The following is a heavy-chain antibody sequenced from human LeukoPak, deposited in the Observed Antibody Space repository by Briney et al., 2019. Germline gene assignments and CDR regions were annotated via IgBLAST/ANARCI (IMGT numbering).Heavy chain of an antibody. CDR3: ASLLTRLGFDY. CDR1: GYTFTGYY. V-gene: IGHV1-2*02. CDR2: INPNSGGT. J-gene: IGHJ4*02. Sequence: GASVKVSCKASGYTFTGYYMHWVRQAPGQGLEWMGWINPNSGGTNYAQKFQGRVTMTRDTSTSTAYMELNRLTSDDTAVYYCASLLTRLGFDYWGQGTLVTVSS. D-gene: IGHD6-19*01.